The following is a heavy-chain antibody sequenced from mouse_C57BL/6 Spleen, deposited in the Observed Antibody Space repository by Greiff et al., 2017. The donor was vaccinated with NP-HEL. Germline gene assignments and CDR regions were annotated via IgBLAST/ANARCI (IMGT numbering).Heavy chain of an antibody. Sequence: VQLQQSGAELAKPGASVKLSCKASGYTFTSYWMHWVKQRPGQGLEWIGYINPSSGYTKYNQKFKAKATLTADKSSGTAYMQLSSLTYEDSAVYYGARLGVMTTVVATDRYFDVWGTGTTVTVSS. V-gene: IGHV1-7*01. CDR2: INPSSGYT. CDR3: ARLGVMTTVVATDRYFDV. D-gene: IGHD1-1*01. CDR1: GYTFTSYW. J-gene: IGHJ1*03.